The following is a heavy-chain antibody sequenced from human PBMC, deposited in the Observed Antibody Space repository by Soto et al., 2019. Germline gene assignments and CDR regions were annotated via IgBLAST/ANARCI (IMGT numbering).Heavy chain of an antibody. CDR1: GYTFTSYA. CDR3: ARDRRSSQGRYYYYGMDV. Sequence: QVQLVQSGAEVKKPGASVKVSCKASGYTFTSYAMHWVRQAPGQRLEWMGWINAGNGNTKYSQKFQGRVTITRDTSASTAYMELSSLRSEDTAVYYCARDRRSSQGRYYYYGMDVWGQGTTVTVSS. V-gene: IGHV1-3*01. J-gene: IGHJ6*02. D-gene: IGHD3-10*01. CDR2: INAGNGNT.